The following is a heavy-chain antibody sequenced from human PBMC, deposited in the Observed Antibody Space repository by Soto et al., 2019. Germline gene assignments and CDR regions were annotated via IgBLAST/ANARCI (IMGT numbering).Heavy chain of an antibody. D-gene: IGHD3-10*01. CDR3: ARMASSGSLNWFDP. J-gene: IGHJ5*02. CDR1: GFTFTNYE. Sequence: QVQLVQSGAEVKRPGASVKVSCKASGFTFTNYEISWVRQAPGQGLEWMGWMNPGSGNTGYAHKFQGRVTMTRNISISTAYMELSRLGSDDTAIYYCARMASSGSLNWFDPWGQGTLVTVSS. CDR2: MNPGSGNT. V-gene: IGHV1-8*01.